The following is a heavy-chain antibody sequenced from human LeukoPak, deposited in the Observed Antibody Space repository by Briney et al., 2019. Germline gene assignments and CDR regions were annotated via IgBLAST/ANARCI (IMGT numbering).Heavy chain of an antibody. V-gene: IGHV4-30-4*08. Sequence: SQTLSLTCTVSGGSISSGDYYWTWIRQPPGKGLEWIGYIYYSGRTSYNPSLKSRVTISVDTSKNQFSLKLSSVTAADTAVNYCARPPTATDDWYFVLWGRGTLVTVSS. CDR3: ARPPTATDDWYFVL. CDR2: IYYSGRT. J-gene: IGHJ2*01. CDR1: GGSISSGDYY. D-gene: IGHD2-21*02.